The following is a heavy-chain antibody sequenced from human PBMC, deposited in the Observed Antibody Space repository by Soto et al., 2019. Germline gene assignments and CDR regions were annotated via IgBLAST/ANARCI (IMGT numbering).Heavy chain of an antibody. CDR3: ARHNRYSSTWFEGWFDP. Sequence: SLKISCKASGYSFTNYWVGWVRQMPGKGLEWMGIIHPGDSDTRYSPSFQGQVTISADKSISTAYLQWSSLKASDSAMYYCARHNRYSSTWFEGWFDPWGQGTLVTVSS. CDR2: IHPGDSDT. CDR1: GYSFTNYW. V-gene: IGHV5-51*01. J-gene: IGHJ5*02. D-gene: IGHD6-13*01.